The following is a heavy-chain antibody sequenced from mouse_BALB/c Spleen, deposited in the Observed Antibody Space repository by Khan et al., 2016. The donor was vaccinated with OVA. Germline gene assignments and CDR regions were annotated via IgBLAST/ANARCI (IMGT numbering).Heavy chain of an antibody. CDR1: GFTFSSYV. CDR2: ISSGGNT. V-gene: IGHV5-6-5*01. J-gene: IGHJ2*01. D-gene: IGHD1-1*01. CDR3: ARGPYYYGISYLDY. Sequence: EVELVESGGGLVKPGGSLKLSCAASGFTFSSYVMSWVRQTPEKRLEWVASISSGGNTFYPDSVEGRFTISRDDARDILYLQMSSLRSDDTAIFYCARGPYYYGISYLDYGGQGTTLSVSS.